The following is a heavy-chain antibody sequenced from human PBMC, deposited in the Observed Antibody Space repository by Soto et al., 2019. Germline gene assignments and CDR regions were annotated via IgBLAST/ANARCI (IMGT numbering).Heavy chain of an antibody. J-gene: IGHJ4*02. V-gene: IGHV1-69*01. CDR1: GGTFSSYA. CDR3: ARDAPYYDDSSGYYHGDVSFDY. Sequence: QVQLVQSGAEVKKPGSSVKVSCKASGGTFSSYAISWVRQAPGQGLEWMGGIIPIFGTANYAQKFQGRVTITADESTGTAYMELSSLRSEDTAVYYCARDAPYYDDSSGYYHGDVSFDYWGQGSLVTVCS. D-gene: IGHD3-22*01. CDR2: IIPIFGTA.